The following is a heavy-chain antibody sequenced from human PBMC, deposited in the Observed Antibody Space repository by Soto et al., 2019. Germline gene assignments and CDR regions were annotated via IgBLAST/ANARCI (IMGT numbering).Heavy chain of an antibody. Sequence: EVQLVESGGGLVQPGGSLRLSCAASGFTFSTYWMHWVRQAPGKGLVWVSRINSDGSNTGYADSVKGRFTISRDNAKSTLHLQMNSLTAEDTAVYYCARDNWNDSLDHWGQGTLVTVSS. CDR3: ARDNWNDSLDH. V-gene: IGHV3-74*01. CDR2: INSDGSNT. D-gene: IGHD1-20*01. J-gene: IGHJ4*02. CDR1: GFTFSTYW.